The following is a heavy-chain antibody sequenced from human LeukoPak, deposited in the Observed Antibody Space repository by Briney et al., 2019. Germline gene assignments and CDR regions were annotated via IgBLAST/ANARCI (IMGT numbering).Heavy chain of an antibody. CDR3: VRGSRVYCGGDCYYY. CDR2: INQSGST. J-gene: IGHJ4*02. V-gene: IGHV4-34*01. D-gene: IGHD2-21*02. Sequence: PSETLSLTCTVWGGSFSGYYWSWIRQPPDKGLEWIGEINQSGSTSYNPSLKTRVTISTDTPKNHFSQNLNSVTAADTGVYYCVRGSRVYCGGDCYYYWGQGTLVTVSS. CDR1: GGSFSGYY.